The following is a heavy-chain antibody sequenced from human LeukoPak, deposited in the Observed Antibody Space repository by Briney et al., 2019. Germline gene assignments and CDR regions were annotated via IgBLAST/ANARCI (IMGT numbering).Heavy chain of an antibody. V-gene: IGHV1-69*13. Sequence: GASVKVSCKASGYTFTSYGISWVRQAPGQGLEWMGGIIPIFGTANYAQKFQGRVTITADESTSTAYMELSSLRSEDTAVYYCARDDGDFIEEIEAYYYYYGMDVWGQGTTVTVSS. CDR3: ARDDGDFIEEIEAYYYYYGMDV. CDR2: IIPIFGTA. D-gene: IGHD4-17*01. J-gene: IGHJ6*02. CDR1: GYTFTSYG.